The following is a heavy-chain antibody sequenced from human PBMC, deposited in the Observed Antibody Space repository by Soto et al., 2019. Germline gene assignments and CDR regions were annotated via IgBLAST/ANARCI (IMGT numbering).Heavy chain of an antibody. D-gene: IGHD2-2*01. CDR2: MNPNSGNT. V-gene: IGHV1-8*01. J-gene: IGHJ4*02. CDR3: ARGPMSCTSSSCPYFFDY. CDR1: GYTFTNYD. Sequence: ASVKVSCKASGYTFTNYDINWVRQATGQGLEWMGWMNPNSGNTGYAQKPQGRVTMTRNTSMSTASMELSSLRSEDTAVYYCARGPMSCTSSSCPYFFDYWAQGTLVTVSS.